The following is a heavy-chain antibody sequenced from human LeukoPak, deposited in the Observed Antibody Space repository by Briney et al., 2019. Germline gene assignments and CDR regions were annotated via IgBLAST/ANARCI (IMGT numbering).Heavy chain of an antibody. CDR1: GFTFSSYA. D-gene: IGHD5-24*01. CDR3: ARIRDGYNSAPDY. V-gene: IGHV3-23*01. CDR2: ISGSGGST. Sequence: PGGSLRLSCAASGFTFSSYAMSWVRQAPGKGLEGVSAISGSGGSTYYADSVKGRFTISRDNSKNTLYLQMNSLRAEDTAVYYCARIRDGYNSAPDYWGQGTLVTVSS. J-gene: IGHJ4*02.